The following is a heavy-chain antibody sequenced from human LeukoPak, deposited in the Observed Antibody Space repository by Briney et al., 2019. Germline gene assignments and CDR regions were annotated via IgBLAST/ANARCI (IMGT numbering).Heavy chain of an antibody. D-gene: IGHD2-2*01. CDR2: IYTSGST. Sequence: PSETLSLTCTVSGGSISSYYWSWIRQPAGKGLEWIGRIYTSGSTNYNPSLKCRVTMSVDTSKNQFSLKLSSVTAADTAVYYCARGGSRTSPYYYYGMDVWGQGTTVTVSS. V-gene: IGHV4-4*07. J-gene: IGHJ6*02. CDR3: ARGGSRTSPYYYYGMDV. CDR1: GGSISSYY.